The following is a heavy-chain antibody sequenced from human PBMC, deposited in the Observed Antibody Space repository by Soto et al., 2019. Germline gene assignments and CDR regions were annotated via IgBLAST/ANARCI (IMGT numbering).Heavy chain of an antibody. CDR1: GYTFTSYG. Sequence: VKVSCKASGYTFTSYGISWVRQAPGQGLEWMGWISAYNGNTNYAQKLQGRVTMTTDTSTSTAYMELRSLRSDDTAVYYCVKSYYDFSTRSGNCFDPWGQGTLVTVSS. D-gene: IGHD3-3*01. CDR2: ISAYNGNT. V-gene: IGHV1-18*01. CDR3: VKSYYDFSTRSGNCFDP. J-gene: IGHJ5*02.